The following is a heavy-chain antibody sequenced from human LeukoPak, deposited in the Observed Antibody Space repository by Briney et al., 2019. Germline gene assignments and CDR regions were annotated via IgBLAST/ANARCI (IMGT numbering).Heavy chain of an antibody. Sequence: GGSLRLSCAASGFTFNNYAMSWVRQAPGKGLEWVSHISDDSGSTYYADSVKGRFTISRDNSKNTLYLQMNSLRAEDTALYYCATGEFYFDFWGQGTLVTVSS. V-gene: IGHV3-23*01. CDR3: ATGEFYFDF. D-gene: IGHD3-16*01. CDR2: ISDDSGST. J-gene: IGHJ4*02. CDR1: GFTFNNYA.